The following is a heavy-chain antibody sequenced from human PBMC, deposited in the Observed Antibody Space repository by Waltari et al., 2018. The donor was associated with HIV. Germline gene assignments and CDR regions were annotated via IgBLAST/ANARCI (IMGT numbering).Heavy chain of an antibody. CDR3: AKDWGEGYKKDS. CDR1: GFTFTVYA. CDR2: ISSSGDKT. D-gene: IGHD3-10*01. V-gene: IGHV3-23*01. J-gene: IGHJ4*02. Sequence: EVQLLESGGGLGQPGGSLRLSCAASGFTFTVYAMTWVRQAPGKGLEWVSTISSSGDKTDDADSVKGRFTISRDNSKKTVYLQMNSLRAEDTAVYYCAKDWGEGYKKDSWGQGTQVTVSS.